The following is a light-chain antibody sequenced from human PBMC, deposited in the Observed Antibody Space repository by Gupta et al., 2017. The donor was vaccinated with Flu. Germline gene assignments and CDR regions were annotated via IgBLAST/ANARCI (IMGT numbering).Light chain of an antibody. J-gene: IGLJ3*02. CDR1: SSNTENNA. Sequence: QSLLTQPPSASGTPGQRVTMSCSGSSSNTENNAVYWYQQLPGTAPKLLISRNYDRPSGVPDRVSGSKSDTSASLVISGLRAEDEADYYCAAWDDSLSGWVFGGGTKLTVL. CDR2: RNY. V-gene: IGLV1-47*01. CDR3: AAWDDSLSGWV.